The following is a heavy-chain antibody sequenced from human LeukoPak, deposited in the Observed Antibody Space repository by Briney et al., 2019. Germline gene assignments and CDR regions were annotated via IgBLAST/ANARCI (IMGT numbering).Heavy chain of an antibody. Sequence: WGNFACIVSGYSFNCYDILWLRQAPDQGHGRVGYINRNCGCTNYAQKFQGRVTVTSDRRIGNAYLELSRLRPDGPAVSYFSRDERVKYSSSSAGSWGQGTLVTVSS. CDR2: INRNCGCT. CDR1: GYSFNCYD. V-gene: IGHV1-2*02. CDR3: SRDERVKYSSSSAGS. J-gene: IGHJ5*02. D-gene: IGHD6-6*01.